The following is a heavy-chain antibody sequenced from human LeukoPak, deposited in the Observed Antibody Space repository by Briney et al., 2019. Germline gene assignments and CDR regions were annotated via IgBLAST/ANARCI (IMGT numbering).Heavy chain of an antibody. CDR2: ISSSSSYI. CDR3: ARDGREGSWYFGPYYFDY. V-gene: IGHV3-21*01. J-gene: IGHJ4*02. Sequence: PGGSLRLSCAASGFTFSSYSMNWVRQAPGKGLEWVSSISSSSSYIYYADSVKGRFTISRDNAKNSLYLQMNSLRAEDTAVYYCARDGREGSWYFGPYYFDYWGQGTLVTVSS. CDR1: GFTFSSYS. D-gene: IGHD6-13*01.